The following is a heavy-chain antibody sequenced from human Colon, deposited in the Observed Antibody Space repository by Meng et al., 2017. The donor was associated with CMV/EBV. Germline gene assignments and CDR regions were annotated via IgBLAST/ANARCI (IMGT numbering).Heavy chain of an antibody. D-gene: IGHD1-26*01. CDR1: GFTFSNNA. Sequence: SLRLSCAASGFTFSNNAMSWVRQAPGKGLEWVSAISGSGGSTYYADSVKGRFTISRDNSKNTLYLQMSSLRAEDMAVYYCAKDPQGDWGQGTLVTVSS. V-gene: IGHV3-23*01. CDR3: AKDPQGD. CDR2: ISGSGGST. J-gene: IGHJ4*02.